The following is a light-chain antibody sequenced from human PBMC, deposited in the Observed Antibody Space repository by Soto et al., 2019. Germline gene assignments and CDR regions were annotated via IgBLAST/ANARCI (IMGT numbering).Light chain of an antibody. V-gene: IGKV1-17*01. CDR3: LQHNSYPLT. J-gene: IGKJ4*01. Sequence: DIQMTQSPSSLSASLGDRVTITCRASQGISSDLGWYQQKPGKAPKRLIYAASSLQSGLPSRFSGSGAGTEFTLTISSQQPEDFASYYCLQHNSYPLTFGGGTKVEIK. CDR1: QGISSD. CDR2: AAS.